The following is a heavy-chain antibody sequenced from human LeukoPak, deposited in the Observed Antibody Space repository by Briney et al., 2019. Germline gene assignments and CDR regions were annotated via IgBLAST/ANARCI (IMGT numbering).Heavy chain of an antibody. D-gene: IGHD7-27*01. J-gene: IGHJ4*02. V-gene: IGHV3-48*01. CDR3: AREGARGLLGGFFFDY. CDR1: GFTVSSNY. Sequence: GGSLRLSCAASGFTVSSNYMSWVRQAPGKGLEWVSYISSSSSTIYYADSVKGRFTISRDNAKNSLYLQMNSLRAEDTAVYYCAREGARGLLGGFFFDYWGQGTLVTVSS. CDR2: ISSSSSTI.